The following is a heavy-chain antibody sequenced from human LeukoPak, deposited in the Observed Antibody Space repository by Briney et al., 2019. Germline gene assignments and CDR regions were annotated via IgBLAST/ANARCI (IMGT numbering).Heavy chain of an antibody. D-gene: IGHD4-17*01. J-gene: IGHJ4*02. CDR1: GFTFSSYW. V-gene: IGHV3-7*01. CDR2: TKQDEIEK. CDR3: ARIEPYGDYAFDF. Sequence: PGGSLRLSCAASGFTFSSYWMSWVRQAPGKGLEWVANTKQDEIEKFYVDSVKGRFIISRDNAKKSLYLQMNSLRAEDTAVYYCARIEPYGDYAFDFWGQGTLVTVSS.